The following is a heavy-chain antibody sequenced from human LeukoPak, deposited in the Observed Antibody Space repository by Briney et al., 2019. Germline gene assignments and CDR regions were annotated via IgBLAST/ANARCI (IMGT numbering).Heavy chain of an antibody. CDR1: GYTFSDYY. D-gene: IGHD2-21*02. Sequence: GASVEVSCKASGYTFSDYYIHWVRQAPGQGLEWMGLINPNSGVTNYAQKFQGRVTMTWDTSISTAYMELSSLISDDAAVYYCARPAYCGGDCYYYFDYWGQGTLVTVSS. V-gene: IGHV1-2*02. CDR3: ARPAYCGGDCYYYFDY. CDR2: INPNSGVT. J-gene: IGHJ4*02.